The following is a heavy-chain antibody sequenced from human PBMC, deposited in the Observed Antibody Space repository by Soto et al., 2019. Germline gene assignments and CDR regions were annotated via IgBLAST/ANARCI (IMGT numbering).Heavy chain of an antibody. Sequence: SETLSLTCAVYGGSFSGYYGSWIRQPPGKGLEWIGEINHSGGTNYNPSLKSRVTISVDTSKNTLYLQMNSLRAEDTAVYYCAKDRRKRIAGASMDVWGQGTTVTVSS. V-gene: IGHV4-34*01. D-gene: IGHD6-6*01. CDR2: INHSGGT. J-gene: IGHJ6*02. CDR1: GGSFSGYY. CDR3: AKDRRKRIAGASMDV.